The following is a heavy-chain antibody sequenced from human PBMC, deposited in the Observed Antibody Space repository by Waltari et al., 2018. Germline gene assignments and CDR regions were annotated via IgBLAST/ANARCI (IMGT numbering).Heavy chain of an antibody. V-gene: IGHV7-4-1*02. CDR3: ARGIQLWGRGSWYFDN. Sequence: QVQLVQSGSELKKPGASVKVSCKASGYIFTNYAMNWVRQAPGQGLEWMGWSNTKTGNPTYAQGFRVRFVFSLDTAVSTASLQISSLKAEDTAVYYCARGIQLWGRGSWYFDNWGQGTLVTVSS. J-gene: IGHJ4*02. CDR1: GYIFTNYA. D-gene: IGHD3-16*01. CDR2: SNTKTGNP.